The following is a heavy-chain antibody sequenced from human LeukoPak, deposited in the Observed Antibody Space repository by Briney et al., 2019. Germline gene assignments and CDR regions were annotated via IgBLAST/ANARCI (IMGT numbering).Heavy chain of an antibody. J-gene: IGHJ5*02. Sequence: PSQTLSLTCTVSGGSISSGSYYWSWIRQPAGKGLEWIGRIYTSGSTNYNPSLKSRVTISVDTSKNQFSLKLSSVTAADTAVYYCANHRETQWLVKTGWFDPWGQGTLVTVSS. CDR1: GGSISSGSYY. D-gene: IGHD6-19*01. V-gene: IGHV4-61*02. CDR3: ANHRETQWLVKTGWFDP. CDR2: IYTSGST.